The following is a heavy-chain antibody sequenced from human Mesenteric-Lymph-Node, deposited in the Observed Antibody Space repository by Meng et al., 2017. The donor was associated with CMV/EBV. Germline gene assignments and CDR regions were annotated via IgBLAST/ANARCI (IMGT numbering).Heavy chain of an antibody. CDR3: ARDLYYYDSSGYYDY. CDR1: GFTFSSYA. V-gene: IGHV3-30-3*01. CDR2: ISYDGSNK. J-gene: IGHJ4*02. D-gene: IGHD3-22*01. Sequence: SGFTFSSYAMHWVRQAPGMGLEWVAVISYDGSNKYYADSVKGRFTISRDNSKNSLYLQMNSLRAEDTAVYYCARDLYYYDSSGYYDYWGQGTLVTVSS.